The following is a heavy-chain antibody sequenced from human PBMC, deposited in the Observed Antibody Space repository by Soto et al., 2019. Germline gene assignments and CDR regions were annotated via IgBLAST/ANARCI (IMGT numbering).Heavy chain of an antibody. CDR2: IGTSSNDI. CDR3: VTDPVGISDFDY. Sequence: EVQLVESGGGLVQPGGSLRVSCVASGFTFSSYAMNWVRQAPGKGLEWVSYIGTSSNDIHYADSVKGRFTISRDNANNSLFLHMNSLRDEDTAVYYCVTDPVGISDFDYWCQGTLVTVSS. J-gene: IGHJ4*02. V-gene: IGHV3-48*02. D-gene: IGHD2-21*01. CDR1: GFTFSSYA.